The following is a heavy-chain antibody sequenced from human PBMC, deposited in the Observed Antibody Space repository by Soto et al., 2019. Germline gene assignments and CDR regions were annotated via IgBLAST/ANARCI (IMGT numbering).Heavy chain of an antibody. CDR3: AGGRTCKGASCYGGGDY. D-gene: IGHD2-15*01. CDR1: GFIFSDYS. V-gene: IGHV3-21*02. CDR2: ISSDDNYI. Sequence: EVQLVESGGGLVKPGGSLRLSCAASGFIFSDYSMNWMRQAPGKGLEWVASISSDDNYIYYRDSVEGRFTISRDNAKNSLYLQMTSLGADDTAVYYCAGGRTCKGASCYGGGDYWGQGTLVTVSS. J-gene: IGHJ4*02.